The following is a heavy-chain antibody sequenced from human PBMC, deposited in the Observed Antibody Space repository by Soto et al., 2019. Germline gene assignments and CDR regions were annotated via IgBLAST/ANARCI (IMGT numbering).Heavy chain of an antibody. CDR1: GGSISSGGYY. CDR3: ARSADYSSGWEN. D-gene: IGHD6-19*01. Sequence: QVQLQESGPGLVKPSQTLSLTCTVSGGSISSGGYYWSWIRQHPGKGLEWIGYIYYSGSTYYNPSLKSRXXIXVXXSKNQFSLKLSSVTAADTAVYYCARSADYSSGWENWGQGTLVTVSS. J-gene: IGHJ4*02. CDR2: IYYSGST. V-gene: IGHV4-31*03.